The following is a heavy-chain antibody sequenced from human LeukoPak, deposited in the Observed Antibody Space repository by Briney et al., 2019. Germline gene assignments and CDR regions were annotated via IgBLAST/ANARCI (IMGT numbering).Heavy chain of an antibody. CDR2: INHSGST. D-gene: IGHD2/OR15-2a*01. CDR3: GISAAEARAFDY. V-gene: IGHV4-34*01. Sequence: PSETLSLTCAVYGGSFSGYYWSWIRQPPGKGLEWIGEINHSGSTNYNPSLKSRVTISVDTSKNQFSLKLSSVTAADTAVYYCGISAAEARAFDYWGQGTLVTVSS. J-gene: IGHJ4*01. CDR1: GGSFSGYY.